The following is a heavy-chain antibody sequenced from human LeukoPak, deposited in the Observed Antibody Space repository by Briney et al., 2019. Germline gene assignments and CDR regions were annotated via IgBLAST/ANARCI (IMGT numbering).Heavy chain of an antibody. J-gene: IGHJ4*02. CDR2: ISSSSGYK. CDR1: GFTFSSYS. V-gene: IGHV3-21*01. Sequence: GGSLRLSCAVSGFTFSSYSMTWVRQAPGKGLEWVSSISSSSGYKYYADSVKGRFTISRDDAKNSLYLQMDSLRAEDAAVYYCARTSGESTAALRAPFDYWGQGTLATVSS. CDR3: ARTSGESTAALRAPFDY. D-gene: IGHD6-6*01.